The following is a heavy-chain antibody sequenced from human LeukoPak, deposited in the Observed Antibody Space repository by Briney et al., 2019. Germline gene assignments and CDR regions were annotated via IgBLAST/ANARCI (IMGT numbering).Heavy chain of an antibody. CDR3: ATKGAFKYYYDSSLNY. CDR1: GGSISGSSYY. D-gene: IGHD3-22*01. Sequence: PSETLSLTCTVSGGSISGSSYYWGWIRQPPGKGLEWIGSIYYSGSTYYNPSLKSRVTISVDTSKNQFSLKLSSVTAADTAVYYCATKGAFKYYYDSSLNYWGQGTLVTVSS. J-gene: IGHJ4*02. V-gene: IGHV4-39*07. CDR2: IYYSGST.